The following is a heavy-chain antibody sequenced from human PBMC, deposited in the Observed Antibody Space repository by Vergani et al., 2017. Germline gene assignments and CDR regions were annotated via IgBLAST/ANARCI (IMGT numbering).Heavy chain of an antibody. D-gene: IGHD3-10*01. CDR2: IYSGGSST. CDR3: ANLPIRVGFGELFGY. V-gene: IGHV3-23*03. Sequence: EVQLLESGGGLVQPGGSLKLSCEASGFPFSSYAMSWVRQAPGKGLEWVSVIYSGGSSTYYADSVKGRFTISRDNSKNTLYLQMNSLRAEDTAVYYCANLPIRVGFGELFGYWGQGTLVTVSS. CDR1: GFPFSSYA. J-gene: IGHJ4*02.